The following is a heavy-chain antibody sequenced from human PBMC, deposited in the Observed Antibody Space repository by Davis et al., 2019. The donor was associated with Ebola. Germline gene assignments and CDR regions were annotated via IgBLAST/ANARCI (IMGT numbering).Heavy chain of an antibody. CDR2: IRSKANSYAT. CDR3: TVVVVAALGDDY. V-gene: IGHV3-73*01. J-gene: IGHJ4*02. Sequence: GESLKISCAASGFTFSGSAMHWVRQASGKGLEWVGRIRSKANSYATAYAASVKGRFTISRDDSKNTLYLQMNSLKTEDTAVYYCTVVVVAALGDDYWGQGTLVTVSS. CDR1: GFTFSGSA. D-gene: IGHD2-15*01.